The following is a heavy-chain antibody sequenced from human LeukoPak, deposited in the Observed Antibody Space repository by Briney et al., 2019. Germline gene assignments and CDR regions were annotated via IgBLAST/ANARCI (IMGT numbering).Heavy chain of an antibody. CDR3: ARHGIVWQHPRY. Sequence: SETLSLTCTVPGDSIRSSSYYSGWISQPPGKGLEWIARIYYSGSTYYYPSLKSDFPISVNTPKNQCSLKLSSVTAANPPVYTFARHGIVWQHPRYWGQGALVS. D-gene: IGHD6-13*01. CDR1: GDSIRSSSYY. V-gene: IGHV4-39*01. CDR2: IYYSGST. J-gene: IGHJ4*02.